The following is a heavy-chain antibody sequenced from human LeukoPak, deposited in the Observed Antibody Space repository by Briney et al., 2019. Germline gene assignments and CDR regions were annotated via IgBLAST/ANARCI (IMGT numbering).Heavy chain of an antibody. CDR2: ISSSGTTI. Sequence: GGSLRLSCAASGFTLSDYYMSWIRQAPGKGLEWVSYISSSGTTIYHADSVKGRFTISRDNAKNSLYLQMNSLRVEDTAVYYCAREFVGGHTYDHWGQGTLVTVSS. D-gene: IGHD1-26*01. CDR3: AREFVGGHTYDH. J-gene: IGHJ4*02. CDR1: GFTLSDYY. V-gene: IGHV3-11*01.